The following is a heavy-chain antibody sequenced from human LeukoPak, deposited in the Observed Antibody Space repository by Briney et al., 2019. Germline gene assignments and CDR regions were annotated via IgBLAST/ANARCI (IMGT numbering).Heavy chain of an antibody. CDR1: GGSFSGYY. D-gene: IGHD3-22*01. CDR2: INHSGST. CDR3: ASSGYYRQPH. V-gene: IGHV4-34*01. J-gene: IGHJ4*02. Sequence: SETLSLTCAVYGGSFSGYYWSWIRQPPGKGLEWIGEINHSGSTNYNPSLKSRVTISVDTSKNQFSLKLSSVTAEDTAVYYCASSGYYRQPHWGQGTLVTVSS.